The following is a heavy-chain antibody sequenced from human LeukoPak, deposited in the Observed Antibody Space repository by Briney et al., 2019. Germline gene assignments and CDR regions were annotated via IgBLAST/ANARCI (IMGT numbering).Heavy chain of an antibody. CDR2: ISIYNGNT. CDR1: GYTFTNHG. V-gene: IGHV1-18*01. D-gene: IGHD3-3*01. Sequence: ASVKVSCKASGYTFTNHGISWVRQAPGQGLEWMGWISIYNGNTDYAQKLRGRVTMTTDTSTSTAYMELRSLRSGDTAVYYCARITYDFWSGYYMPDDPWGQGTLVTVSS. CDR3: ARITYDFWSGYYMPDDP. J-gene: IGHJ5*02.